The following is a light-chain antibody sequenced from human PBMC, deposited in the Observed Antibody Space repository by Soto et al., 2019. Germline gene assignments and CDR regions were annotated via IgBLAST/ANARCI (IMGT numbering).Light chain of an antibody. CDR1: SSNIGSNY. Sequence: QSVLTQPPSASGTPGQRVTISCSGSSSNIGSNYVYWYQQVPGTAPRLLMYRASQRPSGVPDRFFGSKSGTSASLAISGLRSEDEADYYCAAWDDTLNGLVFGGGTKLTVL. CDR3: AAWDDTLNGLV. CDR2: RAS. V-gene: IGLV1-47*01. J-gene: IGLJ2*01.